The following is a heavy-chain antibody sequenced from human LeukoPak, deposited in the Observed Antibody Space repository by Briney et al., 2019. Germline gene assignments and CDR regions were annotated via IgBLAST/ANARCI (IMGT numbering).Heavy chain of an antibody. D-gene: IGHD2-8*01. V-gene: IGHV1-18*01. CDR3: ARDINGCDY. Sequence: ASVKVSCKASGYAFTSYGITWVRQAPGQGLEWMGWISGYSGSTNYVQKFQGRVTMTTDTSTSTAYMELRSLRSDDTAVYYCARDINGCDYWGQGTLDTVSS. J-gene: IGHJ4*02. CDR2: ISGYSGST. CDR1: GYAFTSYG.